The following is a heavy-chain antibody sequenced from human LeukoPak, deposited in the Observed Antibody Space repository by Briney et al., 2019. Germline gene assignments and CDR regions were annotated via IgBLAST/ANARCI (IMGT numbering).Heavy chain of an antibody. CDR3: AKSPNSYYYYGMDV. CDR2: ISGSGDST. Sequence: GGSLRLSCAASGFTFSSCAMAWVRQAPGKGLEWVSFISGSGDSTYSADSVKGRFTISRDNSKSTLYLRMYSLRAEDTAVYYCAKSPNSYYYYGMDVWGQGTTVTVSS. V-gene: IGHV3-23*01. J-gene: IGHJ6*02. CDR1: GFTFSSCA.